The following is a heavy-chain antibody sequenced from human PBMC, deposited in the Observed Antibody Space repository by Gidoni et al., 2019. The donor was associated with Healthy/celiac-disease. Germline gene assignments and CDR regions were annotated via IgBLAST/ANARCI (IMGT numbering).Heavy chain of an antibody. D-gene: IGHD4-4*01. CDR1: GFTFGDYA. J-gene: IGHJ6*02. CDR2: IRSKAYGGTT. CDR3: TSNDYSNPPPYYYGMDV. Sequence: EVQLVESGGGLVQQGRSLRLSCTSSGFTFGDYAMSWVRQAPGKGLEWVGFIRSKAYGGTTEYAASVKGRFTISRDDSKSIAYLQMNSLKTEDTAVYYCTSNDYSNPPPYYYGMDVWGQGTTVTVSS. V-gene: IGHV3-49*04.